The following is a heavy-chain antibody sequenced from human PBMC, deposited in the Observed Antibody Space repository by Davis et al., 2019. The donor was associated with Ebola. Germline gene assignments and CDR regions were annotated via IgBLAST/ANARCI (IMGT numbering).Heavy chain of an antibody. V-gene: IGHV1-2*04. Sequence: ASVKVSCKASGYTFTGYYMHWVRQAPGQGLEWMGWINPNSGGTNYAQKFQGWVTMTRDTSTSTAYMELSRLRSDDTAVYYCARETLTGPRWLDPWGQGTLVTVSS. D-gene: IGHD3-16*01. CDR3: ARETLTGPRWLDP. CDR1: GYTFTGYY. CDR2: INPNSGGT. J-gene: IGHJ5*02.